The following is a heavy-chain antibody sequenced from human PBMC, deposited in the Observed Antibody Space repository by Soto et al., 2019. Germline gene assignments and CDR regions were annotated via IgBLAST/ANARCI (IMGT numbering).Heavy chain of an antibody. V-gene: IGHV3-7*04. CDR3: ARGIAVAGIVY. Sequence: EVQQLESGGGLVQPGGSLRLSCAASGFTFSSYWRSWVRQAPGKGLEWVANIKQDGSEKYYVDSVKGRFTISRDNAKNSLYLQMNSLRVEDTAVYYCARGIAVAGIVYWGQGTLVTVSS. CDR1: GFTFSSYW. CDR2: IKQDGSEK. J-gene: IGHJ4*02. D-gene: IGHD6-19*01.